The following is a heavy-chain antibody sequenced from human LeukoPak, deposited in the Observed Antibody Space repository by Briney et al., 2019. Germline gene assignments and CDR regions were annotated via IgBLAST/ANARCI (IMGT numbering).Heavy chain of an antibody. Sequence: PGGSLRLSCLASGFTFSAYTMNWVRQAPGKGLEWVSSIGGSGSFIRYADSVQGRFIISRDNAKNSLSLQMNSLRAEDTAVYHCVRDIPSPGGTGAFDMWGQGTMVTVSS. CDR3: VRDIPSPGGTGAFDM. D-gene: IGHD3-16*01. V-gene: IGHV3-21*01. CDR1: GFTFSAYT. CDR2: IGGSGSFI. J-gene: IGHJ3*02.